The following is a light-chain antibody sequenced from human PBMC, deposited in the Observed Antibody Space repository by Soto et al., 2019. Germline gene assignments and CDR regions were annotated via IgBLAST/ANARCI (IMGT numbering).Light chain of an antibody. J-gene: IGLJ1*01. CDR1: HNDIGTYDY. CDR2: GVT. Sequence: QSALTQPTSVSGSPGQSITISCTGSHNDIGTYDYVSWYQQHPGRAPRLLIHGVTTRPSGISGRFSASKSGLTASLTISGLQPADEADYYCSSFTSNRIYVFGPGTKVTVL. CDR3: SSFTSNRIYV. V-gene: IGLV2-14*03.